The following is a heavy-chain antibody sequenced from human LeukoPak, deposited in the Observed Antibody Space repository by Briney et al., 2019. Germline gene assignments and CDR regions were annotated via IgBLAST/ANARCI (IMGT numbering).Heavy chain of an antibody. V-gene: IGHV4-59*01. CDR1: GGSISSYY. D-gene: IGHD6-6*01. CDR3: ASTFSSSSSPTWFDP. CDR2: IYYSGST. Sequence: SETPSLTCTVSGGSISSYYWSWIRQPPGKGLEWIGYIYYSGSTNYNPSLKSRVTISVDTSKNQFSLKLSSVTAADTAVYYCASTFSSSSSPTWFDPWGQGTLVTVSS. J-gene: IGHJ5*02.